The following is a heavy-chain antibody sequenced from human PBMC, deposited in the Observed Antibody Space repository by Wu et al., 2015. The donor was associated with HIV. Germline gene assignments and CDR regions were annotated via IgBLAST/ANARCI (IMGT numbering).Heavy chain of an antibody. CDR3: ARVRLGIGVGDYYYYYMDV. CDR1: GGSISSGDYY. D-gene: IGHD7-27*01. J-gene: IGHJ6*03. CDR2: IYYSGST. V-gene: IGHV4-30-4*08. Sequence: QVQLQESGPGLVKPSQTLSLTCTVSGGSISSGDYYWSWIRQPPGKGLEWIGYIYYSGSTYYNPSLKSRVTISVDTSKNQFSLKLSSVTAADTAVYYCARVRLGIGVGDYYYYYMDVWGKGTTVTVSS.